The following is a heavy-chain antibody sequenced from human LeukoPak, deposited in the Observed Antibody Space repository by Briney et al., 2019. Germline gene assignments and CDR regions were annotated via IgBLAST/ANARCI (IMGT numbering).Heavy chain of an antibody. D-gene: IGHD6-13*01. CDR2: IYYSWTT. Sequence: SETLSLTCTASGGSISSYYWSWIRQPPGKGLEWIGYIYYSWTTNYNPSLKSRVTISVDTSKNQFSLKLSSVTAADTAVYYCARGVYIAAAQYGYWGQGTLVTVSS. CDR3: ARGVYIAAAQYGY. CDR1: GGSISSYY. V-gene: IGHV4-59*01. J-gene: IGHJ4*02.